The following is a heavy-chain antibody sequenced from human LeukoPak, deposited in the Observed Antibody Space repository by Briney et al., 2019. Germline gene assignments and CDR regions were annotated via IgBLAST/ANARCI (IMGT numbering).Heavy chain of an antibody. V-gene: IGHV4-39*01. D-gene: IGHD2-2*01. CDR2: IFYSGSA. Sequence: PSETLSLTCTVSGGSISSTDHYWGWVRQPPGKRLECIGTIFYSGSAYYTPSLRSRVTMSVDTSKNQFSLRLSSVTAADTAMYYCARHPRYDDYDSSSPPNYFDSWGQGTLVTVSS. J-gene: IGHJ4*02. CDR1: GGSISSTDHY. CDR3: ARHPRYDDYDSSSPPNYFDS.